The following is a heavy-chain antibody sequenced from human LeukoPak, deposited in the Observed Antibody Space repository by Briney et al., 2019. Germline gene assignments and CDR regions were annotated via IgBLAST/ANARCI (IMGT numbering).Heavy chain of an antibody. Sequence: SVKVSCKASGGTFSSYAISWVRQAPGQGLEWMGRIIPIFGIANYAQKFQGRVTITADKSTSTAYMELSSLRSEDTAVYYCARMGVAGTLDYWGQGTLVTVSP. V-gene: IGHV1-69*04. D-gene: IGHD6-19*01. CDR3: ARMGVAGTLDY. CDR1: GGTFSSYA. CDR2: IIPIFGIA. J-gene: IGHJ4*02.